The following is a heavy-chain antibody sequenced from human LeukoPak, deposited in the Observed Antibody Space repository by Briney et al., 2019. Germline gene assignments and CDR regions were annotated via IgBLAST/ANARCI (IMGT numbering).Heavy chain of an antibody. J-gene: IGHJ4*02. CDR3: ARARITGGHFDY. CDR1: GGTFSSYA. V-gene: IGHV1-69*04. D-gene: IGHD1-20*01. CDR2: IIPIFGIA. Sequence: SMKVSCKASGGTFSSYAISWVRQAPGQGLEWMGRIIPIFGIANCAQKFQGRVTITADKSTSTAYMELSSLRSEDTAVYYCARARITGGHFDYWGQGTLVTVSS.